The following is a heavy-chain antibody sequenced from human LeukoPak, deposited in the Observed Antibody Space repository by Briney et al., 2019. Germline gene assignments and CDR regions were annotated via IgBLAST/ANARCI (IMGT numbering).Heavy chain of an antibody. J-gene: IGHJ6*03. Sequence: ASVKVSCKASDYTLTSYGISWVRQAPGQGLEWMGWISAYNGNTNYAQKLQGRVTMTTDTSTSTAYMELRSLRSDDTAVYYCARDGGLYCSGGSCYSSYYYYYMDVWGKGTTVTVSS. V-gene: IGHV1-18*01. D-gene: IGHD2-15*01. CDR2: ISAYNGNT. CDR3: ARDGGLYCSGGSCYSSYYYYYMDV. CDR1: DYTLTSYG.